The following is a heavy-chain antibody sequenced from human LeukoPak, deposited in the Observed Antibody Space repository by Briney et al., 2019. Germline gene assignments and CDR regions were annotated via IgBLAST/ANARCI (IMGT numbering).Heavy chain of an antibody. Sequence: PGGSLRLSCAASGFTFSSYAMRLVRQAPGKGLEWVSAISGSGGSTYYADSVKGRFTISRDNSTNTLYLQMNSLRAEDTAVYYCAKTVTSRGFDYWGQGTLVTVSS. CDR2: ISGSGGST. D-gene: IGHD4-17*01. V-gene: IGHV3-23*01. J-gene: IGHJ4*02. CDR1: GFTFSSYA. CDR3: AKTVTSRGFDY.